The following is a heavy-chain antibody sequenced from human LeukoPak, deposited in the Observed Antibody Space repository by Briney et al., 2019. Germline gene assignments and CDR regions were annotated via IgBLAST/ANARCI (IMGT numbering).Heavy chain of an antibody. D-gene: IGHD3-22*01. CDR3: VRGPDYYYDSSGSFDY. CDR1: GFTFSDHY. Sequence: GGSLRLSCAVSGFTFSDHYFAWIRQAPGKGLEWISYISNSANTIYYADSVRGRFTISRDNAKNSLFLQMNSLRVEDTAVYYCVRGPDYYYDSSGSFDYWGHGTLVTV. V-gene: IGHV3-11*04. CDR2: ISNSANTI. J-gene: IGHJ4*01.